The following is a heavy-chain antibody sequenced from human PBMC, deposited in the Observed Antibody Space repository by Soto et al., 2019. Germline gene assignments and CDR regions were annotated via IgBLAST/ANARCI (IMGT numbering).Heavy chain of an antibody. CDR2: INSDGSNT. Sequence: EVQLVESGGGLVQPGGSLRLSCAASGFTFSSYWMHWVRQAPGKGLVWVSRINSDGSNTNYADYVKGRFTISRDNAKNTLYLQMNSLRAEDTAVYYCTRSGSSPYYYGMDVWGQGTTVTVSS. CDR1: GFTFSSYW. J-gene: IGHJ6*02. D-gene: IGHD6-6*01. V-gene: IGHV3-74*01. CDR3: TRSGSSPYYYGMDV.